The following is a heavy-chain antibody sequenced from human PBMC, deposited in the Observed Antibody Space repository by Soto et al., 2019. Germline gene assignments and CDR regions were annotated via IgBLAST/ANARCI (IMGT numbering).Heavy chain of an antibody. Sequence: QVQLQQWGAGLLKPSETLSLTCAVYGGSFSGYYWSWIRQPPGKGLEWIGEINHSGSTNYNPSLKIRFTISVDTSKNQFSLKLSSVTAAATAVYYCARGGRSSSWYAVFYWGQGTLVTVSS. CDR3: ARGGRSSSWYAVFY. J-gene: IGHJ4*02. CDR2: INHSGST. V-gene: IGHV4-34*01. CDR1: GGSFSGYY. D-gene: IGHD6-13*01.